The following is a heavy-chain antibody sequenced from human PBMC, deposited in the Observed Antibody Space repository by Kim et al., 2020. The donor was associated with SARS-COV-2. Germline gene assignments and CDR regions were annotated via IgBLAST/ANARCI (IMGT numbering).Heavy chain of an antibody. V-gene: IGHV4-34*01. CDR1: GGSFSGYY. D-gene: IGHD3-10*01. CDR3: ARIRGYTMVRGVIDY. CDR2: INHSGST. J-gene: IGHJ4*02. Sequence: SETLSLTCAVYGGSFSGYYWSWIRQPPGKGLEWIGEINHSGSTNYNPSLKSRVTISVDTSKNQFSLKLSSVTAADTAVYYCARIRGYTMVRGVIDYWGQG.